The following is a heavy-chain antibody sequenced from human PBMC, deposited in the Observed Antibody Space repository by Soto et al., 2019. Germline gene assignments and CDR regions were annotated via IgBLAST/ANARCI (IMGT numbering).Heavy chain of an antibody. CDR3: ATPYYYNH. CDR2: ITSNSDHI. J-gene: IGHJ4*02. V-gene: IGHV3-21*01. Sequence: VGSLRLSCAASGFMFSAYTMSWVRQAPGKGLEWLSSITSNSDHIDYADSVRGRFTVSRDNARKSLYLQMDSLGAEDTGVYYCATPYYYNHWGQGTLVTVSS. CDR1: GFMFSAYT.